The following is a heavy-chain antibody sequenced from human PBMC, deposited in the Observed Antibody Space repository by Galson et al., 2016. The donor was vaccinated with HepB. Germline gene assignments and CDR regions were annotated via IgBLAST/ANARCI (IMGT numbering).Heavy chain of an antibody. J-gene: IGHJ4*02. CDR3: TRLLFRFLEPLSGPFDR. V-gene: IGHV5-51*01. CDR1: GYIFTSYW. CDR2: IYPGDSDT. Sequence: QSGAEVKKPGESLKISCKGSGYIFTSYWIGWVRQMPGKGLEWMGMIYPGDSDTKYSPSFQGQITISADKSISTAYLQSGSLKASDTAIYYCTRLLFRFLEPLSGPFDRWGQGTLVTVSS. D-gene: IGHD3-3*01.